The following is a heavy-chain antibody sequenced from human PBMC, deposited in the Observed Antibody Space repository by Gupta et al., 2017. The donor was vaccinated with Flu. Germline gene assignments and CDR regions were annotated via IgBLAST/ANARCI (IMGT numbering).Heavy chain of an antibody. V-gene: IGHV1-69*06. D-gene: IGHD3-22*01. CDR3: ARRPLTSYYYDSSVFAFDP. Sequence: QVQLVQSGAEVKKPGSSVRVSCKASGDTFSSNTITWVRQAPGQGLEWMGVIIPIFDSANYAQKFQGRLTITADKSTSTAYMELSSLRSEDTAVYYCARRPLTSYYYDSSVFAFDPWGQGTLVTVSS. CDR1: GDTFSSNT. J-gene: IGHJ5*02. CDR2: IIPIFDSA.